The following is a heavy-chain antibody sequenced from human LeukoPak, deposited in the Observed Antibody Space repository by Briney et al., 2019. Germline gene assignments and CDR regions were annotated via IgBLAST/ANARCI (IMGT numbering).Heavy chain of an antibody. CDR1: GFTVSTNY. V-gene: IGHV3-69-1*01. D-gene: IGHD2-2*01. CDR2: ISSSNYI. CDR3: ARDGLYCSSTNCYFDY. J-gene: IGHJ4*02. Sequence: PGGSLRLSCAASGFTVSTNYMSWVRQAPGKGLEWVSSISSSNYIHYADSVKGRFTISRDNAKNSLYLQMNSLRAEDTAVYYCARDGLYCSSTNCYFDYWGQGTLVTVSS.